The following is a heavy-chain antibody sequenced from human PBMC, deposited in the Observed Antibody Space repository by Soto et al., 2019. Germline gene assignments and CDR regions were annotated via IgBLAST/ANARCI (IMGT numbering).Heavy chain of an antibody. J-gene: IGHJ5*02. CDR3: AKDEVRSNYDVGWFDP. Sequence: EVQLLESGGGLVQPGGSLRLSCAASGFTFSSYAMSWVRQAPGKGLEWVSAISGSGGSTYYADSVKGRFTISRDNSKNTLYLQMNSLRAEDTAVYYCAKDEVRSNYDVGWFDPWGQGTLVTVSS. V-gene: IGHV3-23*01. D-gene: IGHD4-4*01. CDR1: GFTFSSYA. CDR2: ISGSGGST.